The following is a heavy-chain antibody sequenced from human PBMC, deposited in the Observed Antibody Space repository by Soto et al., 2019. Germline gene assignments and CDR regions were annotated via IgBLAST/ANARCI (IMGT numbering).Heavy chain of an antibody. V-gene: IGHV3-30*18. Sequence: QVQLVESGGGVVQPGRSLRLSCAASGFTFSSYGMHWVRQAPGKGLEWVAVMSSDGSNKFYADSVKGRFTISRDNSKDTMYLQMNSRGAEDTAVYYCAKSSERWVGATFDYWGQGTVVTVSS. CDR1: GFTFSSYG. J-gene: IGHJ4*02. D-gene: IGHD1-26*01. CDR2: MSSDGSNK. CDR3: AKSSERWVGATFDY.